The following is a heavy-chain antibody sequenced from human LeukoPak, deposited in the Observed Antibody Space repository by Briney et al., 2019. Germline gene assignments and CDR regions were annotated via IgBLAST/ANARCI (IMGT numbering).Heavy chain of an antibody. V-gene: IGHV4-59*01. J-gene: IGHJ4*02. CDR1: GGSISSYY. Sequence: SETLSLTCTVSGGSISSYYWSWIRQPPGKGLEWIGYIYYSGSTNYNPSLKSRVTISVDTSKNQFSLNLSSVTAADTAVYYCARGTFRYYYDSSGYYYDYWGQGTLVTVSS. CDR2: IYYSGST. CDR3: ARGTFRYYYDSSGYYYDY. D-gene: IGHD3-22*01.